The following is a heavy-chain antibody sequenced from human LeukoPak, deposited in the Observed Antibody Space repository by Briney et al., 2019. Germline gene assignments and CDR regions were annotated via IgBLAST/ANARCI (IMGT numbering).Heavy chain of an antibody. CDR1: GYTFTSYD. J-gene: IGHJ4*02. CDR3: ARSPASEYCSGGSCYSVFDY. V-gene: IGHV1-8*01. D-gene: IGHD2-15*01. Sequence: ASVKVSRKASGYTFTSYDINWVRQATGQGLEWMGWMNPNSGNTGYAQKFQGRVTMTRNTSISTAYMELSSLRSEDTAVYYCARSPASEYCSGGSCYSVFDYWGQGTLVTVSS. CDR2: MNPNSGNT.